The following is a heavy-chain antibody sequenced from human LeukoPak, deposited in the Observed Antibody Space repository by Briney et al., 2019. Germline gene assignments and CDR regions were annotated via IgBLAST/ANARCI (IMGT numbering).Heavy chain of an antibody. CDR3: ARFRRDSSSSLYYYYYMDV. D-gene: IGHD6-6*01. J-gene: IGHJ6*03. CDR1: GGSFSGYY. V-gene: IGHV4-34*01. CDR2: INHSGST. Sequence: SETLSPTCAVYGGSFSGYYWSWIRQPPGKGLEWIGEINHSGSTNYNPSLKSRVTISVDTSKNQFSLKLSSVTAADTAVYYCARFRRDSSSSLYYYYYMDVWGKGTTGTVSS.